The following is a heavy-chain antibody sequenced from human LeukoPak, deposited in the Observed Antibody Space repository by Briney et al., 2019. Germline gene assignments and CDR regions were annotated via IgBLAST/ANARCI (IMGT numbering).Heavy chain of an antibody. D-gene: IGHD6-13*01. Sequence: ASVNVSCKPSGYTFIAYYIHLVRQAPGQGLEWMGWINPNSGDTNYAQKFQDRVTMTWDTSVSTAYMELSSLRSEDTAVYYCARGGESYSSSSYFDYWGQGTLVTVSS. J-gene: IGHJ4*02. CDR3: ARGGESYSSSSYFDY. V-gene: IGHV1-2*02. CDR1: GYTFIAYY. CDR2: INPNSGDT.